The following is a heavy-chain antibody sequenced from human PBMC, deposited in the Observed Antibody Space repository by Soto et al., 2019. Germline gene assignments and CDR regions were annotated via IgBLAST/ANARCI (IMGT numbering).Heavy chain of an antibody. Sequence: PGGSLRLSCAASGFTFSSYGMHWVRQAPGKGLEWVAVIWYDGSNKYYADSVKGRFTISRDNSKNTLYLQMNSLRAEDTAVYYCAVLTTVNSDAAFDIWGQGTMVTVSS. CDR1: GFTFSSYG. J-gene: IGHJ3*02. V-gene: IGHV3-33*01. CDR3: AVLTTVNSDAAFDI. CDR2: IWYDGSNK. D-gene: IGHD4-17*01.